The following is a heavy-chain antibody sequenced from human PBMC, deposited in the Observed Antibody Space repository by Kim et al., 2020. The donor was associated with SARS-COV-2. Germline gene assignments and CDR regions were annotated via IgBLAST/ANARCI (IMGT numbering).Heavy chain of an antibody. D-gene: IGHD1-7*01. Sequence: GGSLRLSCAASGFTFDDYAMHWVRQAPGKGLEWVSGISWHSGTIAYADSVKGRFTISRDNARNSLYLQMNSLRAEDTALYYCAKVAGTPEGAFDIWGQGRMVTVS. CDR2: ISWHSGTI. CDR3: AKVAGTPEGAFDI. CDR1: GFTFDDYA. J-gene: IGHJ3*02. V-gene: IGHV3-9*01.